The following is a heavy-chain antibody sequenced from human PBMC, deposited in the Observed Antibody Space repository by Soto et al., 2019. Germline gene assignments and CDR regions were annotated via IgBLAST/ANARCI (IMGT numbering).Heavy chain of an antibody. J-gene: IGHJ4*02. D-gene: IGHD1-26*01. V-gene: IGHV3-7*01. CDR2: IKQDGSEK. CDR3: ARDLKEGGFDY. CDR1: GFTFSSYW. Sequence: GESLKISCAASGFTFSSYWMSWVRQAPGKGLEWVANIKQDGSEKYYVDSVKGRFTISRDNAKNSLYLQMNSLRAEDTAVYYCARDLKEGGFDYWGQGTLVTVSS.